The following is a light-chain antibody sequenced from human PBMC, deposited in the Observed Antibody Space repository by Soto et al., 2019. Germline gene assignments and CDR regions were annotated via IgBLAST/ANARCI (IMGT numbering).Light chain of an antibody. V-gene: IGKV1-9*01. CDR3: QQFNSYPIT. Sequence: DIQLTQSPSFLSASVGDRVTITCRASQGISSNLAWYQQKPGKAPKLLIYAASTLQSGVPSRFSGSGSGTEFTLTISSLQPEDFATYYCQQFNSYPITCGQGTRREIK. CDR1: QGISSN. CDR2: AAS. J-gene: IGKJ5*01.